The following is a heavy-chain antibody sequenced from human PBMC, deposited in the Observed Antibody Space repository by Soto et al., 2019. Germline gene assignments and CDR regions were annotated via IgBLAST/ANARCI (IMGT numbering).Heavy chain of an antibody. D-gene: IGHD6-19*01. V-gene: IGHV2-5*02. Sequence: QITLKESGPTVVKPTQTLTLTCSLSGFSLNTGGVGVGWIRQPPGKALEWLAVIYWDDDKSWNPSLRDRLTINRDASDAQVVLTVTNMDPVDTGTYYCARRRGGFGGGWTTPYFAYWGQGTLVTVSS. CDR1: GFSLNTGGVG. CDR3: ARRRGGFGGGWTTPYFAY. CDR2: IYWDDDK. J-gene: IGHJ4*02.